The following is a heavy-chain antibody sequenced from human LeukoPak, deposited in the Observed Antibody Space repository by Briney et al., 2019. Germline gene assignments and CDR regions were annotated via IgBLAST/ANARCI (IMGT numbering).Heavy chain of an antibody. J-gene: IGHJ4*02. Sequence: GASVKVSCKASGYTFTSYGISWVRQAPGQGLEWMGWISAYNGNTNYAQKLQGRVTMTTDTSTSTAYMELRSLRSDDTAVYYCARGNYCSGGSCYGGAFDYWGQGTLVTVSS. CDR3: ARGNYCSGGSCYGGAFDY. V-gene: IGHV1-18*01. CDR2: ISAYNGNT. D-gene: IGHD2-15*01. CDR1: GYTFTSYG.